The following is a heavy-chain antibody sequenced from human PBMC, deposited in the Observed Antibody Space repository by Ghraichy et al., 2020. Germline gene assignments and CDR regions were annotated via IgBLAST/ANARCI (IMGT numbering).Heavy chain of an antibody. D-gene: IGHD1-7*01. CDR2: ISSSGSTI. CDR3: ARVGIRYNWNYHAFDI. J-gene: IGHJ3*02. Sequence: GGSLRLSCAASGFTFSSYEMNWVRQAPGKGLEWVSYISSSGSTIYYADSVKGRFTISRDNAKNSLYLQMNSLRAEDTAVYYCARVGIRYNWNYHAFDIWGQGTMVTVSS. CDR1: GFTFSSYE. V-gene: IGHV3-48*03.